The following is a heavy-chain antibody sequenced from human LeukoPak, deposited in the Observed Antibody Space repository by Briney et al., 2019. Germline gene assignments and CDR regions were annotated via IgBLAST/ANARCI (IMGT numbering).Heavy chain of an antibody. CDR3: ARRARGDYYYMDV. D-gene: IGHD3-10*01. CDR1: GYTFTSYD. J-gene: IGHJ6*03. V-gene: IGHV1-8*01. Sequence: ASMKVSCKASGYTFTSYDVNWVRLATGQGLEWMGWMNPNSGNTGYAQNFQGRVTMTRNTSISTAYMELSTLRSDDTAVYYCARRARGDYYYMDVWGKGTTVTVSS. CDR2: MNPNSGNT.